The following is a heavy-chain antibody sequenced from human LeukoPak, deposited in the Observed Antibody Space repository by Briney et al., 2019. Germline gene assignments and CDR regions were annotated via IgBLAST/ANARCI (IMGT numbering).Heavy chain of an antibody. D-gene: IGHD3-3*01. J-gene: IGHJ4*02. Sequence: GGSLRLSCAASEFTFSSSTMHWVRQAPGTRLEWVSSISSSSSYIYYADSVKGRFTISRDNAKNSVFLEMNSLRVDDTAIYYCAKDARIFGVINYFDSWGQGTLVTVSS. V-gene: IGHV3-21*01. CDR3: AKDARIFGVINYFDS. CDR1: EFTFSSST. CDR2: ISSSSSYI.